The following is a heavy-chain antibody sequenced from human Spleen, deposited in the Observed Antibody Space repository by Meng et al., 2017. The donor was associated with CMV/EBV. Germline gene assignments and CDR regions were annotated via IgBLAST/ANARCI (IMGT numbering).Heavy chain of an antibody. J-gene: IGHJ4*02. Sequence: GGSLRLSCAASGFTFSSYWMSWVRQAPGKGLEWVANIKQDGSEKYYVDSVKGRFTISRDNAKNSLYLLMESLRSEDTGVYYCAKTGPPQNYFDYWGQGSLVTVSS. CDR1: GFTFSSYW. D-gene: IGHD1-1*01. CDR2: IKQDGSEK. CDR3: AKTGPPQNYFDY. V-gene: IGHV3-7*03.